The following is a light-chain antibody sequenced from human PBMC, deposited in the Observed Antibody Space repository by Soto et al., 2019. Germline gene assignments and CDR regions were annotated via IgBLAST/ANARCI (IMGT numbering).Light chain of an antibody. CDR3: QQYAGSLWT. J-gene: IGKJ1*01. CDR1: QYVTSTY. CDR2: DVS. V-gene: IGKV3-20*01. Sequence: EIVLTQSPGTLSLSPGERATLSCRASQYVTSTYLAWFQQKPGQAPGLVIFDVSTRAAGIPDRFSGSGSGTDFTLTISRLEPEDFAVYYCQQYAGSLWTFGQGTKVEIK.